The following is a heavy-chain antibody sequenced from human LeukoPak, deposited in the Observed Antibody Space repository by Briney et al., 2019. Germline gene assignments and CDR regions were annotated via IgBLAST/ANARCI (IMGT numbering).Heavy chain of an antibody. V-gene: IGHV4-31*03. D-gene: IGHD3-22*01. CDR2: IYYSGST. CDR1: GGSISSGGYY. CDR3: ARGTYYYDSSGYWPLTFDY. J-gene: IGHJ4*02. Sequence: PSETLSLTCTVSGGSISSGGYYWSWIRQHPGKGLEWIGYIYYSGSTYYNPSLKSRVTISVDTSKNQFSLKLSSVTAADTAVYYCARGTYYYDSSGYWPLTFDYWGQENLVTVSS.